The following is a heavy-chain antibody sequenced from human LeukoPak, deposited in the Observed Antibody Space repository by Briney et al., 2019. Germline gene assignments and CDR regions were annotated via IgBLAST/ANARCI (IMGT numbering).Heavy chain of an antibody. CDR1: GGSISSSSHF. V-gene: IGHV4-39*07. CDR2: IYYGGST. D-gene: IGHD3-22*01. Sequence: PSETLSLTCTVSGGSISSSSHFWGWIRQPPGKGLEWIGSIYYGGSTYYNPSLKSRVTISVDTSKNQCSLKLSSVTAADTAVYYCARDVLDSSGYYYDYWGQGTLVTASS. CDR3: ARDVLDSSGYYYDY. J-gene: IGHJ4*02.